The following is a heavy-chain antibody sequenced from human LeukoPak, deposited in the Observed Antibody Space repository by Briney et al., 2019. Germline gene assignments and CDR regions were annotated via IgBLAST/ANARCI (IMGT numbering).Heavy chain of an antibody. V-gene: IGHV3-30*15. Sequence: GRSLRLSCVASGFAFNTQAMHWVRQAPGKGLEWLAVMSLDGSSIYYADSVKGRFTISRDNSKNTLYLQMSSLRVEDTAVYYCARDRGKLRYFGLWGQGTLLTVSS. D-gene: IGHD3-9*01. CDR2: MSLDGSSI. CDR3: ARDRGKLRYFGL. CDR1: GFAFNTQA. J-gene: IGHJ4*02.